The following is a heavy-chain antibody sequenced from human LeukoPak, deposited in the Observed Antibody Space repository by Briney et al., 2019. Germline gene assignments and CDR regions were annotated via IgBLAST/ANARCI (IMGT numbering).Heavy chain of an antibody. V-gene: IGHV5-51*01. Sequence: GESLKISCKGSGYSFTNYWIGWVRQMPGKGLDWMWIIYPGDSDTTYSPSFQGQVTISADTSISTAYLQWSSLKASDTAMYYCARGENSGYEFPDYWGQGTRVTVSS. CDR2: IYPGDSDT. CDR1: GYSFTNYW. CDR3: ARGENSGYEFPDY. D-gene: IGHD5-12*01. J-gene: IGHJ4*02.